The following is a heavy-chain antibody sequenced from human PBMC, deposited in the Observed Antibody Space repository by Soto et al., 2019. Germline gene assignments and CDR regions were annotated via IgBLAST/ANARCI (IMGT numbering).Heavy chain of an antibody. CDR3: ARRLVTTYGRLFDY. V-gene: IGHV4-39*01. Sequence: SETLSLTCTISGGSISSYYWTWIRQPPGKGREWIGSICYSGTTYYNPSLKSRVTISVDTSKNQFSLKLSSVTAADTAVYYCARRLVTTYGRLFDYWGQGILVTVSS. J-gene: IGHJ4*02. CDR1: GGSISSYY. CDR2: ICYSGTT. D-gene: IGHD6-13*01.